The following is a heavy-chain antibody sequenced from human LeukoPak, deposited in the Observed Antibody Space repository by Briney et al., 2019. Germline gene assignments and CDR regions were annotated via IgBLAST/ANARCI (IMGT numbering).Heavy chain of an antibody. D-gene: IGHD3-22*01. CDR3: AREFDYYDSSGPGRDY. CDR2: INPNSGGT. J-gene: IGHJ4*02. CDR1: GYTFTGYY. Sequence: ASVKVSCKASGYTFTGYYMHWVRQVPGQGLEWMGRINPNSGGTNYAQKFQGRVTMTRDTSISTAYMELSRLRSDDTAVYYCAREFDYYDSSGPGRDYWGQGTLVTVSS. V-gene: IGHV1-2*06.